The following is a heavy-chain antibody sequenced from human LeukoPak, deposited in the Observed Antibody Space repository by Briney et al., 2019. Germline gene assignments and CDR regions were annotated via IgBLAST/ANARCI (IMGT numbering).Heavy chain of an antibody. CDR1: GYTFTGYY. Sequence: ASVKVSCKASGYTFTGYYMHWVRQAPGQGLEWMGWINPNSGGTNYAQKFQGWVTMTGDTSISTAYMELSRLRSDDTAVYYCARDYSSSDYYGMDVWGQGTTVTVSS. CDR2: INPNSGGT. CDR3: ARDYSSSDYYGMDV. V-gene: IGHV1-2*04. J-gene: IGHJ6*02. D-gene: IGHD6-6*01.